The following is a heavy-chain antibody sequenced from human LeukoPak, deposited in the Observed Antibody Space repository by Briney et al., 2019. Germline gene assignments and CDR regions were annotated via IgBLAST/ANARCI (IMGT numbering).Heavy chain of an antibody. CDR3: ARDAASGSYYFDY. CDR2: INQDGSEK. D-gene: IGHD1-26*01. V-gene: IGHV3-7*01. J-gene: IGHJ4*02. CDR1: GFTFSNYW. Sequence: PGGSLRLSCAASGFTFSNYWMTWVRQAPGKGLEWVAYINQDGSEKFYVASVKGRFTISRDSAKNSLYLQTSSLRAEDTALYYCARDAASGSYYFDYWGQGTLVTVSS.